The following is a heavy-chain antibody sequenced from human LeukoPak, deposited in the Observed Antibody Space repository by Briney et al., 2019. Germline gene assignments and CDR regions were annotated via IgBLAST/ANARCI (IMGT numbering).Heavy chain of an antibody. Sequence: NPSETLSLTCAVYGGSFSGYYWSWIRQPPGKGLEWIGEINHSGSTNYNPSLKSRVTISVDTSKNQFSLKLSSVTAADTAVYYCARQYYYDSSGYYYFDYWGQGTLVTVSS. CDR1: GGSFSGYY. J-gene: IGHJ4*02. CDR3: ARQYYYDSSGYYYFDY. D-gene: IGHD3-22*01. CDR2: INHSGST. V-gene: IGHV4-34*01.